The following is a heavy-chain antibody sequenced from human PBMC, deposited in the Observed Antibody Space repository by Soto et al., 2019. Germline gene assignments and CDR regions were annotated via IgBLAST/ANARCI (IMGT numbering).Heavy chain of an antibody. Sequence: QLQLQESGPGLVKPSETLSLTCSVSGDSINSDKYYWGWIRQPPGKGLEWIGSIYFRGNTYYNPSPQARVTLSLDKSKSQFSLKVNFGAAADSAGDFWARLEGLATISYYFDFWGQGALVTVSS. D-gene: IGHD3-9*01. V-gene: IGHV4-39*01. CDR2: IYFRGNT. CDR3: ARLEGLATISYYFDF. CDR1: GDSINSDKYY. J-gene: IGHJ4*02.